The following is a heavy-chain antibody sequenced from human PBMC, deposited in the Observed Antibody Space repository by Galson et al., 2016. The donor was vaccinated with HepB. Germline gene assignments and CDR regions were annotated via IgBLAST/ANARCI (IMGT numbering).Heavy chain of an antibody. D-gene: IGHD3-3*01. CDR2: IYYSGST. J-gene: IGHJ5*02. Sequence: ETLSLTCTVSCGSVTISSYYWGWVRQPPGKGLEWIGYIYYSGSTNYSPSLKSRVTISVDTSKNQLSLQLSPVTAADPAVYYCARDGRADYDFWSGYSNWFDPWGQGTLVTVSS. CDR3: ARDGRADYDFWSGYSNWFDP. CDR1: CGSVTISSYY. V-gene: IGHV4-61*01.